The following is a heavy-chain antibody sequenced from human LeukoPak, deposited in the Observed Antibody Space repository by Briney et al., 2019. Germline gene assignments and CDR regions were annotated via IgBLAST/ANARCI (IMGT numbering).Heavy chain of an antibody. Sequence: GRSLRLSCAASGFTFRSYGMHWVRQAPGKGLEWVALIWYDGSLKYYGDSVKGRFTISRDNSKNTLYLEMNSLRAEDTAVYYCARDGVAEYSSSWLENWFDPWGQGTLVTVSS. D-gene: IGHD6-13*01. CDR2: IWYDGSLK. V-gene: IGHV3-33*01. CDR1: GFTFRSYG. J-gene: IGHJ5*02. CDR3: ARDGVAEYSSSWLENWFDP.